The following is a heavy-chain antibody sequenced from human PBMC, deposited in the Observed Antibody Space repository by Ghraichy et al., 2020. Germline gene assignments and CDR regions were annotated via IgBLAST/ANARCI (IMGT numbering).Heavy chain of an antibody. J-gene: IGHJ4*02. CDR3: ARGELRYFDW. CDR1: GFTFSSYG. CDR2: IWNDGYNN. V-gene: IGHV3-33*01. D-gene: IGHD3-9*01. Sequence: GGSLRLSCAASGFTFSSYGMHWVRQAPGKGLEWVAVIWNDGYNNNYADSVKGRFTMSRDNSKNTLYLQMNSLRAEDTAVYFCARGELRYFDWWGQGTLVTVSS.